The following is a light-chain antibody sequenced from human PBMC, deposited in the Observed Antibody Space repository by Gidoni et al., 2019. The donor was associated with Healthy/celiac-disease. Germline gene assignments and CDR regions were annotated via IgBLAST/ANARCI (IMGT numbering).Light chain of an antibody. J-gene: IGLJ3*02. CDR2: DVS. CDR1: SSDVGGYNY. V-gene: IGLV2-14*03. CDR3: SSYTSSSNWV. Sequence: QSALTQPASVSGSPVQSITISCTGTSSDVGGYNYVSWYQQHPGKAPKLMIYDVSNRPSGVSNRFSGSKSGNTASLTISGLQAEDEADYYCSSYTSSSNWVFGGGTKLTVL.